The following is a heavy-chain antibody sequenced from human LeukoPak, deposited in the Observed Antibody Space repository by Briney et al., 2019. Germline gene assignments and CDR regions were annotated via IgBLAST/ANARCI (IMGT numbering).Heavy chain of an antibody. CDR3: AKDAGYSSSWDY. CDR2: ISWNSGSI. D-gene: IGHD6-13*01. CDR1: GFTFDDYA. V-gene: IGHV3-9*01. Sequence: GGSLRLSCAASGFTFDDYAMHWVRQAPGEGLEGVSGISWNSGSIGYADSVKGRFTISRDNAKNSLYLQMNSLRAEDTALYYCAKDAGYSSSWDYWGQGTLVTVSS. J-gene: IGHJ4*02.